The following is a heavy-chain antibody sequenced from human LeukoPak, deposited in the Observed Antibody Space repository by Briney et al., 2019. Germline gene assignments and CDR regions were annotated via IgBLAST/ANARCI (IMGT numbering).Heavy chain of an antibody. J-gene: IGHJ4*02. V-gene: IGHV3-23*01. D-gene: IGHD2-8*01. CDR2: ISGSAGGT. Sequence: LTGGSLRLSCAASGFTFSTYALSWVRQAPGKGLEWVSSISGSAGGTYYADSVKGRFTISRDNAKNSLYLQMNSLRAEDTAVYYCAGSVFDYWGQGTLVTVSS. CDR3: AGSVFDY. CDR1: GFTFSTYA.